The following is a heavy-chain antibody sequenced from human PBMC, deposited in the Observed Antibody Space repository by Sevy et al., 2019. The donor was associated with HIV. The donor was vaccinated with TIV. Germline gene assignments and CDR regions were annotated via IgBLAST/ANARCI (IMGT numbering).Heavy chain of an antibody. D-gene: IGHD3-22*01. Sequence: GGSLRLSCSASVFTFSSYGMNWVRQGPGKGLEWVSSISSSSSYTYYADSVKGRFSISRDNAKNSLYLQMNSLTDEDTAVYYCARDRSTYYYDSSGYSRLGFDYWGQGIPVTVSS. CDR1: VFTFSSYG. CDR3: ARDRSTYYYDSSGYSRLGFDY. CDR2: ISSSSSYT. V-gene: IGHV3-21*01. J-gene: IGHJ4*02.